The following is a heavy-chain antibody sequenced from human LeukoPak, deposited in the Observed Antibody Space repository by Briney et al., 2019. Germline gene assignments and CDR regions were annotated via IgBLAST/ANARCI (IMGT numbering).Heavy chain of an antibody. J-gene: IGHJ4*02. CDR3: GKTTAGYSSGQKPAWPVDY. Sequence: GGSLRLSCEASGFTFCSYAMYWVRQAPGKGLEWIAGIFGSGGSPHYADSVKGRFTISRDNSKNTVYLAINSLRAEDTAVYYCGKTTAGYSSGQKPAWPVDYWGQGTLVTVSS. D-gene: IGHD5-18*01. CDR1: GFTFCSYA. V-gene: IGHV3-23*01. CDR2: IFGSGGSP.